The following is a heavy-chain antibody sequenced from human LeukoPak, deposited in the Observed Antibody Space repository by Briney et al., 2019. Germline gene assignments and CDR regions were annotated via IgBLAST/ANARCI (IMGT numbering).Heavy chain of an antibody. CDR2: ISGYNGNT. J-gene: IGHJ4*02. CDR1: GYTFTSYG. V-gene: IGHV1-18*01. D-gene: IGHD3-9*01. CDR3: ATGPLDWRPYYFYY. Sequence: GASVKVSCKTSGYTFTSYGITWVRQAPGQGLEWLGWISGYNGNTNYAQNLQGRLTMTTDTSTSTAYMELRSLGSDDTAVFYCATGPLDWRPYYFYYWGQGTLVTVSS.